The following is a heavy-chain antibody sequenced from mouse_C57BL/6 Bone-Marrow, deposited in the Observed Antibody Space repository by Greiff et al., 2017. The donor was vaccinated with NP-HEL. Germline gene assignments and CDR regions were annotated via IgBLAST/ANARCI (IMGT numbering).Heavy chain of an antibody. J-gene: IGHJ3*01. CDR2: IHPNSGST. Sequence: QVQLKQPGAELVKPGASVKLSCKASGYTFTSYWMHWVKQRPGQGLEWIGMIHPNSGSTNYNEKFKSKATLTVDKSSSTAYMQLSSLTSEDSAVYYCARESVGYYPAWFAYWGQGTLVTVSA. D-gene: IGHD2-3*01. V-gene: IGHV1-64*01. CDR3: ARESVGYYPAWFAY. CDR1: GYTFTSYW.